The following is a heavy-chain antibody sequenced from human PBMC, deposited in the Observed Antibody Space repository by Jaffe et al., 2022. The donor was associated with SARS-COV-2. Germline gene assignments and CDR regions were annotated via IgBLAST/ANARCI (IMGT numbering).Heavy chain of an antibody. Sequence: EVQLVESGGGLVKPGGSLRLSCAASGFTFSSYSMNWVRQAPGKGLEWVSSISSSSSYIYYADSVKGRFTISRDNAKNSLYLQMNSLRAEDTAVYYCARDQSIQLWLRGYYYGMDVWGQGTTVTVSS. V-gene: IGHV3-21*01. CDR1: GFTFSSYS. CDR3: ARDQSIQLWLRGYYYGMDV. CDR2: ISSSSSYI. D-gene: IGHD5-18*01. J-gene: IGHJ6*02.